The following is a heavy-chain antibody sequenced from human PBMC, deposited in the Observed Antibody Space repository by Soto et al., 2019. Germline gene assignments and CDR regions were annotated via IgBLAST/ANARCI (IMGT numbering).Heavy chain of an antibody. CDR2: INPSAGTT. CDR1: GYNFIKNY. D-gene: IGHD1-26*01. Sequence: QAHLVQSGAEVRKPGASVRVSCKASGYNFIKNYLHWVRQAPGQGLEWMGIINPSAGTTSPEQKFQGRITLGKDTSTSTVYMELNSLRSEDTAVYYCGRDRLGGGLTGGMDVWGQGTSVTVSS. V-gene: IGHV1-46*01. J-gene: IGHJ6*02. CDR3: GRDRLGGGLTGGMDV.